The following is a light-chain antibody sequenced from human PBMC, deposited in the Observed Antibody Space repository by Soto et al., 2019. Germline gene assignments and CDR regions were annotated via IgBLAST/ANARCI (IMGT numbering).Light chain of an antibody. CDR2: DAS. Sequence: EVVLTQSPATLSLSPGERATLSCRASRSVSSYLAWYQHKPGQAPRLLISDASNRATGIPARFSGSGSGTNFTLTISSLGPEDSAVYYCQQRTNWPSSTFGQGTRLEIQ. J-gene: IGKJ5*01. V-gene: IGKV3-11*01. CDR3: QQRTNWPSST. CDR1: RSVSSY.